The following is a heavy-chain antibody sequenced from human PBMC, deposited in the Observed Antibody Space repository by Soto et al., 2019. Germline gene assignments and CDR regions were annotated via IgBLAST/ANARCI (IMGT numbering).Heavy chain of an antibody. V-gene: IGHV2-70*01. D-gene: IGHD3-22*01. J-gene: IGHJ5*02. CDR3: ARIPCGNYYTENFFDP. CDR1: GFSLTTNGMC. CDR2: IDWDDDT. Sequence: SGPTLVNPTQTLTLTCTFSGFSLTTNGMCLSWIRQPPGKALEWLALIDWDDDTYYSTSLNNRLTLSKDTSKNQVVLLVRHMGPVDTATYYFARIPCGNYYTENFFDPWGQGIPGTVSS.